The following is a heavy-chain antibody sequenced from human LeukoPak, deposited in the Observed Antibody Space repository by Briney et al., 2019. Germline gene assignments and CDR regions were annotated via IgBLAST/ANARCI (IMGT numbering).Heavy chain of an antibody. V-gene: IGHV1-2*02. CDR2: INPNSGGT. CDR3: ATQGLTGDPGAFDY. CDR1: GYTFTGYY. Sequence: ASVKVSCKASGYTFTGYYMHWVRQAPGQGLEWMGWINPNSGGTKYAQKFQGRVTMTRDTSISTAYMELSRLRSDDTAVYYCATQGLTGDPGAFDYWGQGTLVTVSS. J-gene: IGHJ4*02. D-gene: IGHD7-27*01.